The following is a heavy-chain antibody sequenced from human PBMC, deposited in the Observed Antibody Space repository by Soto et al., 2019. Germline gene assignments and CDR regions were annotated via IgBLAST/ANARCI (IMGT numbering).Heavy chain of an antibody. V-gene: IGHV3-15*01. CDR1: GFTFSNAW. CDR2: IKSKTDGGTT. CDR3: TTDILEWLLYEEAYYYYMDV. D-gene: IGHD3-3*01. Sequence: GGSLRLSCAASGFTFSNAWMSWVRQAPGKGLEWVGRIKSKTDGGTTDYAAPVKGRFTISRDDSKNTLYLQMNSLKTEDTAVYYCTTDILEWLLYEEAYYYYMDVWGKGTTVTVSS. J-gene: IGHJ6*03.